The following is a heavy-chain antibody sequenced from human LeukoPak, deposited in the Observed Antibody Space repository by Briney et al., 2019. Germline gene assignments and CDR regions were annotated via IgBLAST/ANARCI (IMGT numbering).Heavy chain of an antibody. CDR3: ARYGGITIFGVVRGEHNLFDL. V-gene: IGHV3-21*01. CDR2: ISSSSSYI. Sequence: PGGSLRLSCAASGFTFSSYGMNWVRQAPGKGLEWVSSISSSSSYIYYADSVKGRFTISRDNAKNSLYLQMNSLRAEDTAVYYCARYGGITIFGVVRGEHNLFDLWGRGTLVTVSS. J-gene: IGHJ2*01. CDR1: GFTFSSYG. D-gene: IGHD3-3*01.